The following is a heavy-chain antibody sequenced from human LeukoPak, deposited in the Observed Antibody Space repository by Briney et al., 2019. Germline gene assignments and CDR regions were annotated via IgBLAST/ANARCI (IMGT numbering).Heavy chain of an antibody. CDR1: GGSFSGYY. Sequence: SETLSLTCAVYGGSFSGYYWSWIRQPPGKGLEWIGYIYYSGSTNYNPSLKSRVTISVDTSKNQFSLKLSSVTAADTAVYYCARVGIAAGYNWFDPWGQGTLVTVSS. CDR2: IYYSGST. J-gene: IGHJ5*02. CDR3: ARVGIAAGYNWFDP. V-gene: IGHV4-59*01. D-gene: IGHD6-13*01.